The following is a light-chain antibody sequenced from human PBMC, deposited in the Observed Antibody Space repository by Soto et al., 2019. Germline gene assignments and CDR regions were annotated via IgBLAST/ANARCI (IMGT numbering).Light chain of an antibody. CDR2: GNS. Sequence: QSVLTQPPSVSGAPGQRVTISCTGSSSNIGAGYDVHWYQQLPGTAPKLLIYGNSNRPSGVPDRFSGSKSGTSASLAITGLLAADEADYYCHSYDSSLSGWVFGGGTKLTVL. J-gene: IGLJ3*02. CDR3: HSYDSSLSGWV. CDR1: SSNIGAGYD. V-gene: IGLV1-40*01.